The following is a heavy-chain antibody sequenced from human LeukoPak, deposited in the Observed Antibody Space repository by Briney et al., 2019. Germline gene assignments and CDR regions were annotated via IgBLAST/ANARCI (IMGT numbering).Heavy chain of an antibody. D-gene: IGHD2-2*01. CDR3: ARGCSSTSCYLGGDY. CDR1: GGSISSYY. CDR2: IYYSGST. J-gene: IGHJ4*02. V-gene: IGHV4-59*08. Sequence: PSETLSLTCTVSGGSISSYYWSWIRQAPGKGLEWIGYIYYSGSTYYNPSLKSRVTISVDTSKNQFSLKLSSVTAADTAVYYCARGCSSTSCYLGGDYWGQGTLVTVSS.